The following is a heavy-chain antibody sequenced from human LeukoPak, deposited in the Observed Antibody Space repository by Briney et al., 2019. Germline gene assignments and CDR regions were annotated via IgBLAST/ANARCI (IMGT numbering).Heavy chain of an antibody. D-gene: IGHD3-22*01. J-gene: IGHJ1*01. CDR1: GGSISSYY. CDR3: ARDGYYDSSGYSFQH. CDR2: IYYSGST. Sequence: PSETLSLTCTVSGGSISSYYWSWIRQPPGKGLEWIGCIYYSGSTNYNPSLKSRVTISVDTSKNQFSLKLSSVTAADTAVYYCARDGYYDSSGYSFQHWGQGTLVTVSS. V-gene: IGHV4-59*01.